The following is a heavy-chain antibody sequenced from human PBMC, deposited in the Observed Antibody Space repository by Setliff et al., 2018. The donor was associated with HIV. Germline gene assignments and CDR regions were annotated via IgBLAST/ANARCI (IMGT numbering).Heavy chain of an antibody. CDR2: IHPSSGGT. CDR3: ARGRASYNVLVY. CDR1: GYTFTDYY. J-gene: IGHJ4*02. Sequence: ASVKVSCKASGYTFTDYYMHWVRQAPGQGLEWMGWIHPSSGGTNYAQKFQGRVTMTRDTSISTAYMGLSSLRSDDTAVYYCARGRASYNVLVYWGQGSLVTVSS. D-gene: IGHD1-1*01. V-gene: IGHV1-2*02.